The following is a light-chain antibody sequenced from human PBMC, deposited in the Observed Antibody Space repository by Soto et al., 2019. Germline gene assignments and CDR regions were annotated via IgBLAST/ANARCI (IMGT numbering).Light chain of an antibody. CDR3: QSADSSGTHVV. Sequence: SYELAQPSSVSVSPGQTARITCSGDALSNQYAYWYQQKPGQAPVLVIYKDSERPSGIPERFSGSSSGTTVTLTISGVQAEDEADYYCQSADSSGTHVVFGGGTKLTVL. J-gene: IGLJ2*01. CDR1: ALSNQY. CDR2: KDS. V-gene: IGLV3-25*03.